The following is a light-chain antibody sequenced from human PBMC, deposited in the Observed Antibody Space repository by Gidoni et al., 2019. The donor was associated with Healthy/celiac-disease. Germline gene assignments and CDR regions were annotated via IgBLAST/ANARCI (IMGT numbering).Light chain of an antibody. CDR2: DAS. CDR3: QQYNSYSWT. Sequence: DIQITQSPSTLSASVGDRVTITCRASQSISSWLAWYQQKPEKAPKLLIYDASSLESGVPSRFSGSGSGKEFTLTISSLQPDDFATYYCQQYNSYSWTFGQGTKVEIK. CDR1: QSISSW. J-gene: IGKJ1*01. V-gene: IGKV1-5*01.